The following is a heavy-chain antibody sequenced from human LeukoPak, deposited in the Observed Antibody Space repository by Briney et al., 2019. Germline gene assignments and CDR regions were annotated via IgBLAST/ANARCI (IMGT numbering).Heavy chain of an antibody. Sequence: ASVKVSCKASGGTFSSYAISWVRQAPGQGLEWMGGIIPIFGTANYAQTFQGRVTITTDESTSTAYMELSSLRSEDTAVYYCARFFTSWFDPWGQGTLVTVSS. V-gene: IGHV1-69*05. CDR3: ARFFTSWFDP. J-gene: IGHJ5*02. CDR2: IIPIFGTA. D-gene: IGHD3-3*01. CDR1: GGTFSSYA.